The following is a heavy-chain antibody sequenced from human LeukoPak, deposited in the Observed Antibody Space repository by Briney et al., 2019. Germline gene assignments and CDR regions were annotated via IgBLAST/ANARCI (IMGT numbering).Heavy chain of an antibody. J-gene: IGHJ4*02. CDR1: GFTFSDYY. CDR2: ISSSSSYT. Sequence: TGGSLRLSCAASGFTFSDYYMSWIRQAPVKGLEWVSYISSSSSYTNYADSVKGRFTISRDNAKNSLYLQMNSLRAEDTAVYYCAIATPGYFDYWGQGTLVTVSS. CDR3: AIATPGYFDY. D-gene: IGHD3-10*01. V-gene: IGHV3-11*06.